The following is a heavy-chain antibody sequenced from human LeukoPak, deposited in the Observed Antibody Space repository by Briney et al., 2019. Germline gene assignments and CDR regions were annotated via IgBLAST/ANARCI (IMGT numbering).Heavy chain of an antibody. V-gene: IGHV3-74*01. D-gene: IGHD2-2*01. CDR1: GFTCSSYW. J-gene: IGHJ3*02. CDR3: ATGVVVPAAGAFDI. Sequence: LGGSLRPSCAAFGFTCSSYWMHWVRQAPGKVLVWVSRINSDGSSTSYADSVKGRFTISRDNAKNTLYLQMNSLRAEDTAVYYCATGVVVPAAGAFDIWGQGTMVTVSS. CDR2: INSDGSST.